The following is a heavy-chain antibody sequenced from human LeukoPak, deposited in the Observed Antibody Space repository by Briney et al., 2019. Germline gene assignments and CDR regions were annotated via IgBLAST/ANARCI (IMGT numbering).Heavy chain of an antibody. V-gene: IGHV3-33*01. CDR3: ARDRYSSSWYLDY. D-gene: IGHD6-13*01. CDR1: GFTFSSYG. CDR2: IWYDGSNK. Sequence: GGSLRLSCAGSGFTFSSYGMHWVRQAPGKGLEWVAVIWYDGSNKYYGDSVKGRFTISRDNSKNTLYLQMSSLRAEDTAVYYRARDRYSSSWYLDYWGQGTLVTVSS. J-gene: IGHJ4*02.